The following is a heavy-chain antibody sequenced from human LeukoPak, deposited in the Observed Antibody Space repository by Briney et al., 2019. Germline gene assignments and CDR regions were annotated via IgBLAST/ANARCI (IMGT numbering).Heavy chain of an antibody. CDR1: GGSIRSSSYI. Sequence: RSSETLSLTCTVAGGSIRSSSYIWDWVRQPPGKGLEWIGSMHYTGTTFYNPSLKSRVTISVDTSKNQFSLKLSCVTAADTAVYYCARIGGSFYSYYYMDVWGKGTTVTVSS. J-gene: IGHJ6*03. V-gene: IGHV4-39*07. D-gene: IGHD3-10*01. CDR2: MHYTGTT. CDR3: ARIGGSFYSYYYMDV.